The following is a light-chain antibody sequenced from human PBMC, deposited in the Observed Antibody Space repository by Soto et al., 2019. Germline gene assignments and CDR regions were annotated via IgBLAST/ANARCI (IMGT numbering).Light chain of an antibody. J-gene: IGKJ1*01. CDR3: QQYGSLSWT. Sequence: EIVLTQSPVTLSLSPGERATLSCMASQSVRTYLAWYQVKPGQAPRLLIYDASRRASGVPARFSGSGSGTDFTLTISRLEPEDFAVYYCQQYGSLSWTFGQGTRVEIK. CDR1: QSVRTY. V-gene: IGKV3-20*01. CDR2: DAS.